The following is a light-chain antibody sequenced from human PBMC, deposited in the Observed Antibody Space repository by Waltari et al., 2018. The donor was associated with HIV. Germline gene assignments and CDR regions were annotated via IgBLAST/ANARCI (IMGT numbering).Light chain of an antibody. Sequence: SYELTQPPSASVSPGQPARITCAGDALAKQYASWYQQKPGQAPVLVIYKDSERPSGIPERFSGSSSGRTVTLTSSGVQAEDEADYYCQSADSSGTYWVFGGGTKLTVL. J-gene: IGLJ3*02. CDR1: ALAKQY. CDR3: QSADSSGTYWV. CDR2: KDS. V-gene: IGLV3-25*03.